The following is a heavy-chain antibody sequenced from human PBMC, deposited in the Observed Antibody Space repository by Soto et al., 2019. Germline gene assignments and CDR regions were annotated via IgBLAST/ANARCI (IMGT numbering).Heavy chain of an antibody. D-gene: IGHD6-19*01. CDR3: ASSIAVAGFDY. J-gene: IGHJ4*02. V-gene: IGHV4-4*02. CDR1: GGSISNNKW. CDR2: IHHGGNT. Sequence: QVQLQESGPGLVKPSGTLSLTCAVSGGSISNNKWWSWVRQPPGKGLEWMGEIHHGGNTNYNPSLKSRVTISVDKSKNQFSLRLSSVTAADTAVYYCASSIAVAGFDYWGQGTLVTVSS.